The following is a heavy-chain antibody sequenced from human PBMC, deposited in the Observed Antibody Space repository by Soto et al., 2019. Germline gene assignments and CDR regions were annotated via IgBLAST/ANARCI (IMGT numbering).Heavy chain of an antibody. CDR3: ARDDAGFAY. CDR2: IKEDGTEK. V-gene: IGHV3-7*01. Sequence: QPGGSLRLSCAASGLTLSTHWMSWVRQAPGKGLEWVANIKEDGTEKYYIDSVKGRFTISRDNAKNSLFLQMNSLRVEDTAVYYCARDDAGFAYWGQGTLVTVSS. J-gene: IGHJ4*02. CDR1: GLTLSTHW.